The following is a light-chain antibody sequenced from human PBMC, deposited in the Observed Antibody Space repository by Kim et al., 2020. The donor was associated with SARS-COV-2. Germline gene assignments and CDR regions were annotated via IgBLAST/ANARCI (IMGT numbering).Light chain of an antibody. CDR2: GKN. CDR1: GLRQYY. Sequence: AVGKTVRITCQGDGLRQYYASWYQQKPGQAPVLVIYGKNNRPAGIPDRFSGSSSGNTASLTITGAQAEDAADYYCNSRDSSGNHYVFGTGTKVTVL. CDR3: NSRDSSGNHYV. J-gene: IGLJ1*01. V-gene: IGLV3-19*01.